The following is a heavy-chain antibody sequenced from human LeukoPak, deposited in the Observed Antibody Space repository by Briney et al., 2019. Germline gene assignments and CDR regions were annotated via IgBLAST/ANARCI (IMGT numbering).Heavy chain of an antibody. D-gene: IGHD3-3*02. CDR2: INPILGIA. Sequence: GASVKVSCKASVGTFSSYAFSWVRQAPGQGLEWMGRINPILGIANYAQKFQGRVTITADKSTSTAYMELSSLRSEDTAVYYCARDTGKGAFNDYWGQGTLVTVSS. CDR3: ARDTGKGAFNDY. CDR1: VGTFSSYA. V-gene: IGHV1-69*04. J-gene: IGHJ4*02.